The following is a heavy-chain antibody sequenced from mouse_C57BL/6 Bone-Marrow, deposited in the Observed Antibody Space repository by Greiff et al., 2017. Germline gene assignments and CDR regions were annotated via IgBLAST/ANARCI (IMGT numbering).Heavy chain of an antibody. Sequence: VQLKQSGAELVRPGASVKLSCTASGFTIKDDYMHWVKQRPEQGLEWIGWIDPENGDTEYASKFQGKATITADTSSNTAYLQLSSLTSEDTAVYYCANGGMDYWGQGTSLTVSS. J-gene: IGHJ4*01. CDR1: GFTIKDDY. CDR2: IDPENGDT. V-gene: IGHV14-4*01. CDR3: ANGGMDY.